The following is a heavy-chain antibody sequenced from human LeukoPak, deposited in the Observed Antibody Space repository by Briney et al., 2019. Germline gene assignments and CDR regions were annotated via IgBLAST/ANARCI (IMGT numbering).Heavy chain of an antibody. Sequence: GGSLRLSCAASGFTFSSYWMHWVRQAPGKELVWVSRITSDGSTTSYADSVKGRFTISRDNAKNTLYLQMNSLRVEDTAVYYCARGNSHAYDIWGQGTMVTVSS. D-gene: IGHD3-10*01. CDR3: ARGNSHAYDI. J-gene: IGHJ3*02. V-gene: IGHV3-74*01. CDR1: GFTFSSYW. CDR2: ITSDGSTT.